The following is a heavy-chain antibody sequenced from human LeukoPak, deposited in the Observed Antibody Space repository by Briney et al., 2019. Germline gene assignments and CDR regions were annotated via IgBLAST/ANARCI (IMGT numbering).Heavy chain of an antibody. Sequence: SVKVSCKASGGTFSSYAISWVRQAPGQGLEWMGGIIPIFGTANYAQKFQGRVTITADKSTSTAYMELSSLRSEDTAVYYCARDRRPKSTRYSGSYYDAFDIWGQGTMVTVSS. CDR2: IIPIFGTA. V-gene: IGHV1-69*06. CDR3: ARDRRPKSTRYSGSYYDAFDI. J-gene: IGHJ3*02. D-gene: IGHD1-26*01. CDR1: GGTFSSYA.